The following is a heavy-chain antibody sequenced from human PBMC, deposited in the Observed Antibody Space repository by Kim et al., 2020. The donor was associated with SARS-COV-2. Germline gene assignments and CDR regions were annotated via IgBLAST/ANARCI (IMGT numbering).Heavy chain of an antibody. Sequence: GSQKYYVDYAKSRFTIPRDNAKNSVYLQMDNLRGEDTALYYCARGRGVDYWGQGTLVTVSS. J-gene: IGHJ4*02. V-gene: IGHV3-7*04. CDR2: GSQK. CDR3: ARGRGVDY.